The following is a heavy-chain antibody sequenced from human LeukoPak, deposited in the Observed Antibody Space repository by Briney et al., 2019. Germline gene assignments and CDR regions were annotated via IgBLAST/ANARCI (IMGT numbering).Heavy chain of an antibody. D-gene: IGHD3-10*01. J-gene: IGHJ6*03. CDR3: ARDWGLTYYYFYYYMDV. CDR1: GFTFSNYG. Sequence: PGGSLRLFCAASGFTFSNYGMSWVRQAPGKGLEWVANIKQDGSEKYYVDSVKGRFTISRDNAKNSLYLQMNSLRGEDTAVYYCARDWGLTYYYFYYYMDVWGKGTTVTVSS. V-gene: IGHV3-7*01. CDR2: IKQDGSEK.